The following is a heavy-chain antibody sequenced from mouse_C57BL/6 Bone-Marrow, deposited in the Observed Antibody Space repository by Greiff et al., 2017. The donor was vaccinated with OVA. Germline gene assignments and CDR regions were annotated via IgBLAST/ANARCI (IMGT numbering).Heavy chain of an antibody. D-gene: IGHD3-2*02. V-gene: IGHV5-12*01. CDR3: ARETAQATAWFAY. J-gene: IGHJ3*01. CDR2: ISNGGGST. CDR1: GFTFSDYY. Sequence: EVQLQESGGGLVQPGGSLKLSCAASGFTFSDYYMYWVRQTPEKRLEWVAYISNGGGSTYSPDTVKGRFTISRDNAKNTLYLQMSRLKSEDTAMYYCARETAQATAWFAYWGQGTLVTVSA.